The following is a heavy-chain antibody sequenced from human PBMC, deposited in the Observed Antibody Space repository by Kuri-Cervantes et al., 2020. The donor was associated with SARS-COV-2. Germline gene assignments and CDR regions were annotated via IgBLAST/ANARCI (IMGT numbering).Heavy chain of an antibody. J-gene: IGHJ3*02. CDR3: ARDRDCSSTSCPDAFGI. CDR1: GFTFSSYG. V-gene: IGHV3-NL1*01. CDR2: IYSGGST. Sequence: GESLKISCAASGFTFSSYGMHWVRQAPGKGLEWVSVIYSGGSTYYADSVKGRFTISRDNSKNTLYLQMNSLRAEDTAVYYCARDRDCSSTSCPDAFGIWGQGTMVTVSS. D-gene: IGHD2-2*01.